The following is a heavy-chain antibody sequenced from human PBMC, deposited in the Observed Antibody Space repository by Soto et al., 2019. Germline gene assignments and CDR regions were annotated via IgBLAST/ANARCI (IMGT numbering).Heavy chain of an antibody. CDR2: ISYAGSNK. Sequence: QVQLVEFGGGVVQPGRSLRLSCAASGFTFSSYAMHWVRQAPGKGLEWVAVISYAGSNKYYADSVKGRFTISRDTSKNTLYLQMNGLRAEDTAVYYTARVPLCGTAMVHCYFDLWGLGTLVTVSS. J-gene: IGHJ2*01. CDR3: ARVPLCGTAMVHCYFDL. CDR1: GFTFSSYA. V-gene: IGHV3-30-3*01. D-gene: IGHD5-18*01.